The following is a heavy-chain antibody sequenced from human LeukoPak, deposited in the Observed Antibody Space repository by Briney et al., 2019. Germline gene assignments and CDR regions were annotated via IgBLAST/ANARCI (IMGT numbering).Heavy chain of an antibody. Sequence: PGRSLRLSCAASGFTFSNYGVHWVRQAPGKGLEWVAVIWYDGSSKYYADSVKGRFTISRDNSKNTLYLQMNSLRAEDTAVYYCATEGYCSSTSCYIVATVRAYYFDYWGQGTLVTVSS. D-gene: IGHD2-2*02. CDR3: ATEGYCSSTSCYIVATVRAYYFDY. CDR1: GFTFSNYG. CDR2: IWYDGSSK. V-gene: IGHV3-33*01. J-gene: IGHJ4*02.